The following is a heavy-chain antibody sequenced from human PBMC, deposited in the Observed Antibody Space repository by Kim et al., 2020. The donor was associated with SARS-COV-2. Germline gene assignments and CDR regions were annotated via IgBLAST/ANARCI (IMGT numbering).Heavy chain of an antibody. V-gene: IGHV1-69*01. Sequence: ANYAQKFQGRVTITADESTSTAYMELSSLRSEDTAVYYCARKPTRLGMDVWGQGTTVTVSS. J-gene: IGHJ6*02. CDR3: ARKPTRLGMDV. CDR2: A.